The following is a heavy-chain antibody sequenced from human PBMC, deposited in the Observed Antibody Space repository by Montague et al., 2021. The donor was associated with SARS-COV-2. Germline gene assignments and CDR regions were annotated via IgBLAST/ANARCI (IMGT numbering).Heavy chain of an antibody. CDR3: ARGRPVQGSFRHFDSISSGALDI. CDR1: RGSFSNYY. D-gene: IGHD3-9*01. Sequence: SETLSLTCPVSRGSFSNYYWTWIRQSPGKGLEWIGEINQGGAPNYTPSLKSRVTISLDTSKKQISLKLNSVTVADTAVFFCARGRPVQGSFRHFDSISSGALDIWAQGSLVIVSS. CDR2: INQGGAP. V-gene: IGHV4-34*01. J-gene: IGHJ3*02.